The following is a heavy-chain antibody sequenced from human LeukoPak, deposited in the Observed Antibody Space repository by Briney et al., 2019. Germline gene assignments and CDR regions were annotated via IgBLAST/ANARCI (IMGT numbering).Heavy chain of an antibody. CDR1: GFTISSYG. CDR3: VKESANSSGFDFDY. CDR2: ILYDGSNE. D-gene: IGHD3-22*01. J-gene: IGHJ4*02. V-gene: IGHV3-30*18. Sequence: GGSLRLSCAASGFTISSYGMHWVRQAPGKGLERVAVILYDGSNENYVDSVKGRFTISRDNSKNTLYLQMNSLRAEDTAVYYCVKESANSSGFDFDYWGQGTLVTVSS.